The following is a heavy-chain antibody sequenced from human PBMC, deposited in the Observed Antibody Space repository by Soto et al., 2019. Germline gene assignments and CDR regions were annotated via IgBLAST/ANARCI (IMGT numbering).Heavy chain of an antibody. Sequence: SETLSLTCTVSGGSISSGDYYWSWIRQPPGKGLEWIGYIYYSGSTYYSPSLKSRVTISVDTSKNQFSLKLNSVTAADTAVYYCARDLWGYCGTDCYPLDVWGQGTTVTVS. J-gene: IGHJ6*02. D-gene: IGHD2-21*02. V-gene: IGHV4-30-4*02. CDR1: GGSISSGDYY. CDR2: IYYSGST. CDR3: ARDLWGYCGTDCYPLDV.